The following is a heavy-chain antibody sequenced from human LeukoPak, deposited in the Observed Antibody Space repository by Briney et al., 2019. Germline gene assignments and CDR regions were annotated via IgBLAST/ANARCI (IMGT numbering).Heavy chain of an antibody. CDR2: ISDDGSNK. J-gene: IGHJ3*02. CDR3: ARVDDLDAFDM. Sequence: GGSLRLSCAASGFTFSSYAMHWVRQAPGKGLEWVAVISDDGSNKYYADSVKGRFTISRDSSKNTLYLQTNSLRAEDTAVYYCARVDDLDAFDMWGQGTMVTVSS. D-gene: IGHD2-2*03. V-gene: IGHV3-30*04. CDR1: GFTFSSYA.